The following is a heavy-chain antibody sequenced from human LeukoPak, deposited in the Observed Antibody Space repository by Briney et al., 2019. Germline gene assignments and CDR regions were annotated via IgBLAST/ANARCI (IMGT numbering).Heavy chain of an antibody. D-gene: IGHD2-21*01. V-gene: IGHV4-38-2*02. CDR1: GYSISDGYY. J-gene: IGHJ4*02. CDR3: ARVAYGHIED. Sequence: SETLSLTCTVSGYSISDGYYWGWIRQPPGKGLDWIGSIYHSGSTYYNPSLKSRVTISVDTSKNQFSLKLNSVSAADTAVYYCARVAYGHIEDWGQGTLVTGSS. CDR2: IYHSGST.